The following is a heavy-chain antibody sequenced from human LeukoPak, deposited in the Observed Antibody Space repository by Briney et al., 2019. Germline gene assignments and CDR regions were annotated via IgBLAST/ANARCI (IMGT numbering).Heavy chain of an antibody. CDR2: IYHSGST. V-gene: IGHV4-38-2*02. CDR3: ARDWTMVRGNINWFDP. J-gene: IGHJ5*02. Sequence: SETLSLTCTVSGYSISSGYYWGWIRQPPGKGLEWIGSIYHSGSTFDNPSLKSRVTISVDTSKNQFSLKLSSVTAADTAVYYCARDWTMVRGNINWFDPWGQGTLVTVSS. D-gene: IGHD3-10*01. CDR1: GYSISSGYY.